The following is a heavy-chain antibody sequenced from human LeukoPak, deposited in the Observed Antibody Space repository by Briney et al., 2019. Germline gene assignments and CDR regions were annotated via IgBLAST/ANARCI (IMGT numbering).Heavy chain of an antibody. CDR3: ARYSSSSWYYFDY. CDR2: IWYDGSNK. D-gene: IGHD6-6*01. J-gene: IGHJ4*02. Sequence: PGGSLRLSCAASGFTFSSYGMHWVRQAPGKGLEWVAVIWYDGSNKYYADSVKGRFTISGDNSKNTLYLQMNSLRAEDTAVYYCARYSSSSWYYFDYWGQGTLVTVSS. CDR1: GFTFSSYG. V-gene: IGHV3-33*01.